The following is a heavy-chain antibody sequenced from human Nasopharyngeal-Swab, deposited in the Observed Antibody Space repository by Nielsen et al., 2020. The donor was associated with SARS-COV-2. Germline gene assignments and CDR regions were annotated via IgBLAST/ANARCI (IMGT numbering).Heavy chain of an antibody. D-gene: IGHD3-22*01. CDR1: GFTFSSYG. CDR2: ISYDGSNK. J-gene: IGHJ4*02. V-gene: IGHV3-30*18. Sequence: GGSLRLSCAASGFTFSSYGMHWVRQAPGKGLEWVAVISYDGSNKYYAYSVKGRFTTSRDNSKNTLYLQMNSLRAEDTAVYYCAKGSYYYDSSGYYLDYWGQGTLVTVSS. CDR3: AKGSYYYDSSGYYLDY.